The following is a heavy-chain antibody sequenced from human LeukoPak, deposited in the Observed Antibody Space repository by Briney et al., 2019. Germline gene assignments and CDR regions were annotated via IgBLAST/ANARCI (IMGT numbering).Heavy chain of an antibody. CDR2: MNPNSGNT. Sequence: ASVKVSCKASGYTFTSYDINWVRQATGQGLEWMGWMNPNSGNTGYGQKFQGRVTMTRNIFISTAYMELSSLRSEDTAVYYCARVEYISGYSHVYWGQGTLATVSS. V-gene: IGHV1-8*01. CDR1: GYTFTSYD. D-gene: IGHD3-22*01. J-gene: IGHJ4*02. CDR3: ARVEYISGYSHVY.